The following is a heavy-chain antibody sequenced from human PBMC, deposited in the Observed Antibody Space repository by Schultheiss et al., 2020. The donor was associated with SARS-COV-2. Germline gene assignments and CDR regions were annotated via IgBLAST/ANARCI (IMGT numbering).Heavy chain of an antibody. V-gene: IGHV4-39*07. D-gene: IGHD2-15*01. J-gene: IGHJ4*02. Sequence: SETLSLTCTVSGGSISSGGYSWSWIRQPPGKGLEWIGSIYHSGSTNYNPSLKSRVTISVDKSKNQFSLKLSSVTAADTAVYYCAREVTGRADYWGRGTLVTVSS. CDR1: GGSISSGGYS. CDR3: AREVTGRADY. CDR2: IYHSGST.